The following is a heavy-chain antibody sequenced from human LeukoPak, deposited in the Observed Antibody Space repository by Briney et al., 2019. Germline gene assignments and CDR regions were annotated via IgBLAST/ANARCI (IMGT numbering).Heavy chain of an antibody. CDR2: IYTSGST. CDR1: GGSVISGTYY. CDR3: AREGAARNFDH. J-gene: IGHJ4*02. Sequence: SETLSLTCTVSGGSVISGTYYWTWIRQPAGKGLEWIGRIYTSGSTNFNPSLKSRVSISLDTSQNQFSLKVSTVTAADTAVYYCAREGAARNFDHWGQGILVTVSS. D-gene: IGHD6-6*01. V-gene: IGHV4-61*02.